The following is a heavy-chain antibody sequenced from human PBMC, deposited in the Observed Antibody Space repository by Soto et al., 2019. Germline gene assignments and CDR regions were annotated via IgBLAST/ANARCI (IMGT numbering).Heavy chain of an antibody. D-gene: IGHD3-16*02. CDR2: MYPGASDT. CDR3: ATQRDYRYGMDV. J-gene: IGHJ6*02. V-gene: IGHV5-51*01. CDR1: GYKFSNVW. Sequence: EVQLVQSGAEVKKPGESLTISCKGIGYKFSNVWIGWVRQRPGKGLEWMGFMYPGASDTRYSPSFQGQVSIYADNALATAYLRWDSLKPSDTALYYSATQRDYRYGMDVWGQGTSVAVSS.